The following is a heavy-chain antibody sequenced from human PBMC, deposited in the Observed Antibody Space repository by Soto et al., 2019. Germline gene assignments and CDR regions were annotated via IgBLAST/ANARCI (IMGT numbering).Heavy chain of an antibody. V-gene: IGHV3-48*03. CDR2: ISSSGSTI. J-gene: IGHJ5*02. CDR3: AREGNVGWFDP. Sequence: PGGSLRLSCAASGFTFSSYEMNWVRQAPGEGLEWVSYISSSGSTIYYADSVKGRFTISRDNAKNSLYLQMNSLRAEDTAVYYCAREGNVGWFDPWGQGTLVTVSS. D-gene: IGHD4-4*01. CDR1: GFTFSSYE.